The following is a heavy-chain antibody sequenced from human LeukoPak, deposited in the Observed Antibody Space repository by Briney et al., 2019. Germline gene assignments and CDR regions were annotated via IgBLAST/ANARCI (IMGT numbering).Heavy chain of an antibody. CDR2: INHSGST. J-gene: IGHJ6*03. D-gene: IGHD3-3*01. V-gene: IGHV4-34*01. Sequence: SLTLSRTCAVYGGSLSGDYWSWIRQPPGKGLEWIGEINHSGSTNYNPSLKSRVTISVDTSKNQFSLKLSSVTAADTAVYYCARGIYDFWSGYYRAPHYMDVWGKGTTVTVSS. CDR1: GGSLSGDY. CDR3: ARGIYDFWSGYYRAPHYMDV.